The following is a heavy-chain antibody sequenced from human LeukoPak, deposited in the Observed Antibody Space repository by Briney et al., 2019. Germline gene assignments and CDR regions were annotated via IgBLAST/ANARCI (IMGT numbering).Heavy chain of an antibody. CDR3: ARVPQLLFYFDY. CDR2: IYSGST. Sequence: GGSLRLSCAASGFTITNAWMSWVRQAPGKGLEWVSFIYSGSTHYSDSVKGRFTISRDNSKNTLYLQMNSLRAEDTAVYYCARVPQLLFYFDYWGQGTLVTVSS. D-gene: IGHD2-2*01. V-gene: IGHV3-66*01. J-gene: IGHJ4*02. CDR1: GFTITNAW.